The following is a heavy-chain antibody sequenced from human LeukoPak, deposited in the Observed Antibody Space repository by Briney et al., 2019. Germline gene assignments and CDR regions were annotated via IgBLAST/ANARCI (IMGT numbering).Heavy chain of an antibody. J-gene: IGHJ4*02. D-gene: IGHD3-3*01. Sequence: PGRSLRLTCGVSGFTFTSYGMHWVRQAPGKRLEWMAVIANDGTNKNYEDSVKGRFTISRDTSKNKMYLQLNSMRAEDTAVYYCAKDLNYDFWSGLGNWGQGTLVTVSS. V-gene: IGHV3-30*18. CDR2: IANDGTNK. CDR1: GFTFTSYG. CDR3: AKDLNYDFWSGLGN.